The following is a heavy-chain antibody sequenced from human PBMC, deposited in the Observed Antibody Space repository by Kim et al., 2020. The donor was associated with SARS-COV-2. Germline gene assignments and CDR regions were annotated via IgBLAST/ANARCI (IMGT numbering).Heavy chain of an antibody. J-gene: IGHJ6*02. Sequence: GGSLRLSCTASGFTFSSYGMHWVRQAPGKGLEWVTVISYDGNHKYYVDSVKGRFTISRDNSKNTLHLQMNSLGPEDTAMYYCAKGGTMVRGGYFEDGMDVWGQGTTVTVSS. CDR1: GFTFSSYG. D-gene: IGHD3-10*01. CDR2: ISYDGNHK. CDR3: AKGGTMVRGGYFEDGMDV. V-gene: IGHV3-30*18.